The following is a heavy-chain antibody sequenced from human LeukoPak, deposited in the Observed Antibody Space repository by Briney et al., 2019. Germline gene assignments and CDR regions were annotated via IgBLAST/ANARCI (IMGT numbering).Heavy chain of an antibody. CDR3: ANDRGVNYYGSGSHFDY. V-gene: IGHV4-39*01. CDR2: IDYSGNT. J-gene: IGHJ4*02. D-gene: IGHD3-10*01. CDR1: GDSIITSHW. Sequence: SETLSLTCAVSGDSIITSHWWSWVRQPPGKGLEWIGSIDYSGNTYYNPSLKSRVTISVDTSKNQFSLNLNSVTAADTAVYYCANDRGVNYYGSGSHFDYWGQGTLVTVSS.